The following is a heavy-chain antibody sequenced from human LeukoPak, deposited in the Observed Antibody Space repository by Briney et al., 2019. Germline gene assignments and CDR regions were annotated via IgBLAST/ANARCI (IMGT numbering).Heavy chain of an antibody. CDR2: MNPNSGNT. J-gene: IGHJ6*02. V-gene: IGHV1-8*01. Sequence: ASVKVSCKASGYTFTSYDINWVRQATGQGLEWMGWMNPNSGNTGYAQKFQGRVTMTRNTSISTAYMGLSSLRFEDTAVYYCARSVPDDTILYYYYYGMDVWGQGTTVTVSS. CDR3: ARSVPDDTILYYYYYGMDV. D-gene: IGHD5-24*01. CDR1: GYTFTSYD.